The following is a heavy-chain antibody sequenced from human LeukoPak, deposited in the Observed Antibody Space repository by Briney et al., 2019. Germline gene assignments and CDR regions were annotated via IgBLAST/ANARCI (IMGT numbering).Heavy chain of an antibody. V-gene: IGHV4-59*01. CDR3: ARSPLIQLWLPFDY. CDR2: IYYSWST. CDR1: GGSISSYY. D-gene: IGHD5-18*01. J-gene: IGHJ4*02. Sequence: SETLSLTCTVSGGSISSYYWSWIRQTPGKRLEWIGYIYYSWSTNYNPSLKSRVTISVDTSKIQFSLKLSSVTAADTAVYYCARSPLIQLWLPFDYWGQGTLVTVSS.